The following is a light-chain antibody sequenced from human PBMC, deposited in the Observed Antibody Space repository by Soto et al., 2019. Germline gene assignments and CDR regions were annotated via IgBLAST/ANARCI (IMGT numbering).Light chain of an antibody. J-gene: IGLJ1*01. V-gene: IGLV1-51*02. CDR3: GTWDSSRSGYV. CDR1: TSNIGNNY. Sequence: QSVLTQPPSVSAAPGQKVTISCSGGTSNIGNNYVSWFQQLPGTAPKLLIYENDKRPSGIPDRFSGSTSGTSATLGIPAPQTGVEADYTAGTWDSSRSGYVFPTG. CDR2: END.